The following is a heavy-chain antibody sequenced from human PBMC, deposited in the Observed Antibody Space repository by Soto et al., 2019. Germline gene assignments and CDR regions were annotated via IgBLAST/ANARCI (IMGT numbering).Heavy chain of an antibody. CDR3: AKGYYYDSSGYYSPFDY. D-gene: IGHD3-22*01. Sequence: GGSLRLSCAASGFTFSSYAMSWVRQAPGKGLEWVSAISGSGGSTYYADSVKGRFTISRDNSKNALYLQMNSLRAEDTAVYYCAKGYYYDSSGYYSPFDYWGQGTLVTVSS. CDR1: GFTFSSYA. J-gene: IGHJ4*02. CDR2: ISGSGGST. V-gene: IGHV3-23*01.